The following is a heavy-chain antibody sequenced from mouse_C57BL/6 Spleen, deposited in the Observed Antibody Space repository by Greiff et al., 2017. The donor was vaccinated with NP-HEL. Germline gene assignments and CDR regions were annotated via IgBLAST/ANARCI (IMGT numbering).Heavy chain of an antibody. V-gene: IGHV5-9*01. D-gene: IGHD1-1*01. CDR3: ARQNYYGSSFPYWYFGV. CDR2: ISGGGGNT. Sequence: EVMLVESGGGLVKPGGSLKLSCAASGFTFSSYTMSWVRQTPEKRLEWVATISGGGGNTYYPDSVKGRFTISRDNAKNTLYLQMSSLRSEDTALYYCARQNYYGSSFPYWYFGVWGTGTTVTVSS. J-gene: IGHJ1*03. CDR1: GFTFSSYT.